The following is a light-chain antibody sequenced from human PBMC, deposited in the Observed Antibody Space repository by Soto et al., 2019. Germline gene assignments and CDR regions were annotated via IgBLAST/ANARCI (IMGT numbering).Light chain of an antibody. V-gene: IGKV3-11*01. CDR2: DAS. CDR1: QSVSSY. J-gene: IGKJ5*01. Sequence: EIVLTQSPATLSLSPGERATLSCRASQSVSSYLAWYQQKPGQAPRLLIYDASNRATGIPARFSGSGSGTDFTLTISSLEPEDSALYYCQQRSNWITFGQGTRLESK. CDR3: QQRSNWIT.